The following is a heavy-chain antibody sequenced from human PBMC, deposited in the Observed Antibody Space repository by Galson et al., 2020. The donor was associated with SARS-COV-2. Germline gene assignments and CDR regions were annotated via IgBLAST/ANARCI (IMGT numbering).Heavy chain of an antibody. V-gene: IGHV1-18*01. CDR2: ISPYNSNT. CDR1: GYTFTTFY. Sequence: ASVKVSCKASGYTFTTFYITWVRQAPGQGLEWMGKISPYNSNTNYPQKLQGRVTMTTDTSTSTAYMELRSLTSDDTAVYYCARSLSLGDCSGGSCFFYWGQGTLVTVSS. CDR3: ARSLSLGDCSGGSCFFY. D-gene: IGHD2-15*01. J-gene: IGHJ4*02.